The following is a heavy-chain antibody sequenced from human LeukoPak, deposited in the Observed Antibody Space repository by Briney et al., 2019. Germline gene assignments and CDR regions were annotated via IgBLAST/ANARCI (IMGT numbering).Heavy chain of an antibody. CDR2: TRNKANSYTT. CDR1: GFTFSDHY. CDR3: ARASMRGSLYYFDY. J-gene: IGHJ4*02. V-gene: IGHV3-72*01. Sequence: PGGSLRLSCAASGFTFSDHYMDWVRQAPGKGLECVGRTRNKANSYTTEYAASVKGRFTISRDYSKNSLYLQMNSPKTEDTAVYYCARASMRGSLYYFDYSGQGTLVTVSS. D-gene: IGHD1-26*01.